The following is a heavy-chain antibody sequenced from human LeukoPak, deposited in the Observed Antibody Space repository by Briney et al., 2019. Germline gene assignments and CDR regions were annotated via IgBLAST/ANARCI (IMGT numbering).Heavy chain of an antibody. V-gene: IGHV4-59*01. D-gene: IGHD3-3*01. CDR3: ARAYYDFWSGQYNWFDP. CDR1: GGSISGFY. CDR2: VHYSGST. J-gene: IGHJ5*02. Sequence: SETLSLTCTVSGGSISGFYWSWIRQPPGKGLEWIGYVHYSGSTTYNPSLKSRVTISLDTSENQFSLNLNSVTAADTAVYYCARAYYDFWSGQYNWFDPWGQGTLVTVSS.